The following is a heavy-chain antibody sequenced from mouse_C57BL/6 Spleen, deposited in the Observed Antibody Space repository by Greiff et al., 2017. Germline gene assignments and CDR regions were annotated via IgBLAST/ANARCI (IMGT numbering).Heavy chain of an antibody. CDR2: ISSGSSTI. D-gene: IGHD1-1*01. J-gene: IGHJ2*01. Sequence: EVKVEESGGGLVKPGGSLKLSCAASGFTFSDYGMHWVRQAPEKGLEWVAYISSGSSTIYYADTVKGRFTISRDNAKNTLFLQMTSLRSEDTAMYYCARNYYGYSLDYWGQGTTLTVSS. V-gene: IGHV5-17*01. CDR3: ARNYYGYSLDY. CDR1: GFTFSDYG.